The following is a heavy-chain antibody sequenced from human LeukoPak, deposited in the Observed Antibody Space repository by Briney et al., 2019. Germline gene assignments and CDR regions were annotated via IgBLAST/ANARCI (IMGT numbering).Heavy chain of an antibody. CDR2: ISYDGINK. CDR3: VKSHGYDILRGLDY. J-gene: IGHJ4*02. D-gene: IGHD5-12*01. CDR1: GFTFSCCG. V-gene: IGHV3-30*03. Sequence: GGSLRLSCVASGFTFSCCGIHWVRQAPGKGLEWVAVISYDGINKYYADSVKGRFTISRDRSKKTLYLQMNSLRAEDTAVYHCVKSHGYDILRGLDYWGQGTLVTVSS.